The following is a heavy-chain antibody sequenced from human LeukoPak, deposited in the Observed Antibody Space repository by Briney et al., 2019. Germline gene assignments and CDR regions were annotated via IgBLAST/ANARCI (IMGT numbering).Heavy chain of an antibody. Sequence: SETLSLTCTVSGGSLSSYYWSWIRQPPGKGLEWIGYIYYSGSTNYNPSLKSRVTISVDTSKNQFSLKLSSVTAADTAVYYCARVGYGGRVSSGIDYWGQGTLVTVSS. V-gene: IGHV4-59*01. CDR2: IYYSGST. CDR1: GGSLSSYY. CDR3: ARVGYGGRVSSGIDY. J-gene: IGHJ4*02. D-gene: IGHD4-23*01.